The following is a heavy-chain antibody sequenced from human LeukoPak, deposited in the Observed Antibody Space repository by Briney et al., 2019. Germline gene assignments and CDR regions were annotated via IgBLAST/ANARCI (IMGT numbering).Heavy chain of an antibody. Sequence: GGSLRLSCAASGFTFSSYGMSWVRQAPGKGLEWVSAISGSGGSTYYADSVKGRFTISRDNSKNALYLQMNSLRAEDTAVYYCARDHHRRLYDSQARDTFDIWGQGTMVTVSS. V-gene: IGHV3-23*01. CDR2: ISGSGGST. D-gene: IGHD3-22*01. J-gene: IGHJ3*02. CDR1: GFTFSSYG. CDR3: ARDHHRRLYDSQARDTFDI.